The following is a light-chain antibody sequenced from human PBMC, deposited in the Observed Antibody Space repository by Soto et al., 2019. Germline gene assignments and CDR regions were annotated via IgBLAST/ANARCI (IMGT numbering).Light chain of an antibody. CDR2: DVS. CDR3: CSYAGSSV. Sequence: QSALTQPRSVSGSPGQSVTISCTGTSSDVGGYNYVSWYQQHPGKAPKLMIYDVSKRPSGVPDRFSGSKSGNTASLTISGLQAEDEADYSCCSYAGSSVFGTGTKLTVL. V-gene: IGLV2-11*01. CDR1: SSDVGGYNY. J-gene: IGLJ1*01.